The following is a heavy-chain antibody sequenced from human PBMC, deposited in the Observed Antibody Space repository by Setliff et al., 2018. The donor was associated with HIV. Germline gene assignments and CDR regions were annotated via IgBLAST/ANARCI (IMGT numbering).Heavy chain of an antibody. J-gene: IGHJ5*02. D-gene: IGHD3-22*01. V-gene: IGHV4-30-4*08. Sequence: PSETLSLTCTVSGDSITSGGYSWTWIRQPPGKALEWVGYIYYSGRTSHSGSTYYNPSVASRITISGDTSKNQFSLKLTSVTAADTAIYHCARENGWLFGWFDPWGQGTPVTVSS. CDR1: GDSITSGGYS. CDR2: IYYSGRTSHSGST. CDR3: ARENGWLFGWFDP.